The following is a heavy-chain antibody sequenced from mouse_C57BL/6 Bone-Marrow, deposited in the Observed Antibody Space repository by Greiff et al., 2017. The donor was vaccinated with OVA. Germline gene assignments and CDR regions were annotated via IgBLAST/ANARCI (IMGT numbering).Heavy chain of an antibody. D-gene: IGHD2-4*01. CDR3: TRGYYDYDGAYYYAMDY. J-gene: IGHJ4*01. Sequence: EVQGVESGGGLVQPGGSMKLSCAASGFTFSDAWMDWVRQSPEKGLEWVAEIRNKANNHATYYAESVKGRFTISRDDSKSSVYLQMNSLRAEDTGIYYCTRGYYDYDGAYYYAMDYWGQGTSVTVSS. V-gene: IGHV6-6*01. CDR2: IRNKANNHAT. CDR1: GFTFSDAW.